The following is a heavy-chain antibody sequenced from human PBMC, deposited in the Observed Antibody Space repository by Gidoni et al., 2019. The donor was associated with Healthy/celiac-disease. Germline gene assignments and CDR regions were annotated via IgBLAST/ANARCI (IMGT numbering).Heavy chain of an antibody. CDR3: AGTFYDILTGYYRGWFDP. D-gene: IGHD3-9*01. V-gene: IGHV3-30*04. J-gene: IGHJ5*02. CDR1: GFTFSSYA. Sequence: QVQLVESGGGVVQPGRSLRLSCAASGFTFSSYAMHWVRQAPGKGLEWVAVISYDGSNKYYADSVKGRFTISRDNSKNTLYLQMNSLRAEDTAVYYCAGTFYDILTGYYRGWFDPWGQGTLVTVSS. CDR2: ISYDGSNK.